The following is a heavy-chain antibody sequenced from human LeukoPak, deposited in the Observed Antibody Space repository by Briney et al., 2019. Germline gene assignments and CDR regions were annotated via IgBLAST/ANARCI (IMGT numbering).Heavy chain of an antibody. Sequence: GGSLRLSCAASGFTFSSYAMTWVRQAPGKGLEWGSAISGSGGSTYYADSVKGRFIISRDNSKNTLYLQMNSLRAQHTAVYYGAKWGDTGRGYFDYWGEGTLVTVSS. CDR3: AKWGDTGRGYFDY. J-gene: IGHJ4*02. V-gene: IGHV3-23*01. D-gene: IGHD3-10*01. CDR2: ISGSGGST. CDR1: GFTFSSYA.